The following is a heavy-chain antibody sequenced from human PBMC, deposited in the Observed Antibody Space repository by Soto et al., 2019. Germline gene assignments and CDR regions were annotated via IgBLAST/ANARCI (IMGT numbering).Heavy chain of an antibody. CDR3: AKAPYYRDSRGLGYFER. V-gene: IGHV3-30*18. J-gene: IGHJ4*02. D-gene: IGHD3-22*01. CDR2: IIFDGRKE. CDR1: GFDFSGYG. Sequence: QVQLVESGGGVVQPGRSLRLSCAASGFDFSGYGMHWVRQAPGKGLEWVAIIIFDGRKEYYADSVKGRFTISRDTSKNMVHLQMNSLRSDDTALYYCAKAPYYRDSRGLGYFERWGQGTLVTVSS.